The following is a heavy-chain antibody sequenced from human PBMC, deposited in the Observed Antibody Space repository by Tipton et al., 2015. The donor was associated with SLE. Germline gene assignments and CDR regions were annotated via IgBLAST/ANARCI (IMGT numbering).Heavy chain of an antibody. J-gene: IGHJ4*02. Sequence: TLSLTCTVSSGSVSSGAYYWSWIRQPPGKGLEWLWSIHYSGTTYDNPSLKSRVTISVDTSKNQFSLMLSSVTAADTALYYCAGALDTTMGPFDYWGQGTLVTVAS. V-gene: IGHV4-39*07. CDR3: AGALDTTMGPFDY. D-gene: IGHD5-18*01. CDR2: IHYSGTT. CDR1: SGSVSSGAYY.